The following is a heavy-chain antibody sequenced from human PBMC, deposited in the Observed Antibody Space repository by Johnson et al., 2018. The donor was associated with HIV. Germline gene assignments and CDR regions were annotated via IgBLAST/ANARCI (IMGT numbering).Heavy chain of an antibody. CDR2: ISSSGSTI. D-gene: IGHD3-22*01. V-gene: IGHV3-48*01. CDR1: GFTVSSNY. J-gene: IGHJ3*02. CDR3: AREYSSGYPDAFDI. Sequence: MLLVESGGGLVQPGGSLRLSCAASGFTVSSNYMSWVRQAPGKGLEWVSYISSSGSTIYYADSVKGRFTISRDNSKNTLYLQMNSLRAEDTAVYYCAREYSSGYPDAFDIWGQGTMVTVSS.